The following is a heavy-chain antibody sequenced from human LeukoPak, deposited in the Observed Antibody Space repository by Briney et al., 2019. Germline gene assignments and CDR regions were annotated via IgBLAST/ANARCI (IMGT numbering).Heavy chain of an antibody. J-gene: IGHJ5*02. D-gene: IGHD3-9*01. V-gene: IGHV3-33*01. CDR1: GFTFSSYG. Sequence: GGSLRLSCAASGFTFSSYGMHWVRQAPGKGLEWVAVIWYDGSNKYYADSVKGRFTISRDNSKNTLYLQMNSLRAEDTAVYYCARDFERYEAPPPWGQGTLVTVSS. CDR2: IWYDGSNK. CDR3: ARDFERYEAPPP.